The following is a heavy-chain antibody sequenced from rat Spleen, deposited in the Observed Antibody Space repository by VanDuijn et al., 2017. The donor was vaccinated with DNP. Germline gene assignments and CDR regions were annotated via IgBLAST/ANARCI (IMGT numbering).Heavy chain of an antibody. D-gene: IGHD1-11*01. J-gene: IGHJ2*01. CDR2: INKESTII. CDR3: AKGPNYGGWSDYFDY. V-gene: IGHV4-2*01. CDR1: GFNFNDHW. Sequence: EVKLVESGGGLVQPGRSLKLSCAASGFNFNDHWMGWVRQAPGKGLEWIGEINKESTIINYIPSLKEKITISRDNVQNTLYLQMSKVGSEDTAIYYCAKGPNYGGWSDYFDYWGQGVMVTVSS.